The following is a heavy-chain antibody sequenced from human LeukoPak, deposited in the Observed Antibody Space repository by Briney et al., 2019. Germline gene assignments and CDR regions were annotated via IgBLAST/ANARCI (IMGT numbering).Heavy chain of an antibody. CDR2: IYYSGST. D-gene: IGHD5-18*01. CDR3: ATAPYSYDHTVKFDY. J-gene: IGHJ4*02. V-gene: IGHV4-39*01. Sequence: PSGTLSLTCTVSGGSISSSSYYWGWIRQPPGKGLEWIGSIYYSGSTYYNPSLKSRVTISVDTSKNQFSLKLSSVTAADTAVYYCATAPYSYDHTVKFDYWGQGTLVTVSS. CDR1: GGSISSSSYY.